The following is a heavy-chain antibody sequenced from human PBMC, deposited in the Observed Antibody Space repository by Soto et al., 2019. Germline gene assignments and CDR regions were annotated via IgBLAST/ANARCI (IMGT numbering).Heavy chain of an antibody. CDR3: ARTLYGDNDDY. CDR2: MNPNSGNT. CDR1: GYTFTSYD. Sequence: QVQLVQSGAEVKKPGASVTVSCKASGYTFTSYDITWVRQATGQGLAWMGWMNPNSGNTGYAQKFQRRVTMTRNTAISTAYIELSSLRYEDTAVYYCARTLYGDNDDYCGQGTLVTVST. J-gene: IGHJ4*02. V-gene: IGHV1-8*01. D-gene: IGHD4-17*01.